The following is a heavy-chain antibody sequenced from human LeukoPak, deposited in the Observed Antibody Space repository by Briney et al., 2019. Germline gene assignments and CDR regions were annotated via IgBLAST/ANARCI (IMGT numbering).Heavy chain of an antibody. CDR1: GFSFSSYA. Sequence: GGSLRLSCAASGFSFSSYAMSWVRQAPGKGLEWVSVVSGSGSSTYYADSVKGRFTISRDNSKNTLYLQMNSPRAEDTAVYYCPKGTVADYWGQGTLVTVSS. CDR3: PKGTVADY. D-gene: IGHD4-23*01. CDR2: VSGSGSST. J-gene: IGHJ4*02. V-gene: IGHV3-23*01.